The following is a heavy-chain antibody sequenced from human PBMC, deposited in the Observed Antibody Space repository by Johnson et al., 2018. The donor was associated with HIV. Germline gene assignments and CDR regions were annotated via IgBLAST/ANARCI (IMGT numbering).Heavy chain of an antibody. V-gene: IGHV3-20*04. CDR3: ARDTNYLTYYYDSSGPGTDASDI. Sequence: VQLVESGGGLVQPGGSLRLSCAASGLTVSGNYMTWVRQAPGKGLEWVSGINWNGGSTGYADSVKGRFTISRDNAQNSLYLQMNSLRAEDTALYYCARDTNYLTYYYDSSGPGTDASDIWGQGTMVTVSS. CDR2: INWNGGST. CDR1: GLTVSGNY. D-gene: IGHD3-22*01. J-gene: IGHJ3*02.